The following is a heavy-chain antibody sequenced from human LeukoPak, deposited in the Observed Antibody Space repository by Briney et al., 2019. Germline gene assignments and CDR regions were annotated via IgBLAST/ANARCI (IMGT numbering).Heavy chain of an antibody. CDR2: IYSGGST. CDR3: ARDISGDY. Sequence: GGFLRLSCAASGFTVSSNYMSWVRQAPGKGLEWVSVIYSGGSTYYADSVKGRFTISRDNSKNTLYLQMDSLRVEDTAVYYCARDISGDYWGQGTLVTVSS. D-gene: IGHD3-10*01. J-gene: IGHJ4*02. CDR1: GFTVSSNY. V-gene: IGHV3-53*01.